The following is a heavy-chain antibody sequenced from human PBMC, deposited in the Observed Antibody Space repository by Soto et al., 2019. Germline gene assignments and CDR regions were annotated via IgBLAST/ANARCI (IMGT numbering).Heavy chain of an antibody. Sequence: SETLSLTCTVSGDSISSGDYYWSWIRQPPGKGLEWIGYIYYSGSTYYNPSLKSRVTISVDTSKNQFSLKLSSVTAADTAVYYCAREKYYDSSGYYAFDYWGQGTLVTVSS. V-gene: IGHV4-30-4*01. CDR1: GDSISSGDYY. D-gene: IGHD3-22*01. CDR2: IYYSGST. CDR3: AREKYYDSSGYYAFDY. J-gene: IGHJ4*02.